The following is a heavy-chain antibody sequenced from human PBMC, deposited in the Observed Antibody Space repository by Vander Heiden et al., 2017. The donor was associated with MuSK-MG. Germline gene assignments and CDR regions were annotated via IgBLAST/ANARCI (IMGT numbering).Heavy chain of an antibody. D-gene: IGHD3-3*01. J-gene: IGHJ6*02. CDR2: INHSGST. Sequence: QVQLQQWGAGLLKPSETLSLTCAVYGGSFSGYYWSWIRQPPGKGLEWIGEINHSGSTNYNPSLKSRVTISVDTSKNQFSLKLSSVTAADTAVYYCARGSKHLITICGVGDGMDVWGQGTTVTVSS. CDR3: ARGSKHLITICGVGDGMDV. V-gene: IGHV4-34*01. CDR1: GGSFSGYY.